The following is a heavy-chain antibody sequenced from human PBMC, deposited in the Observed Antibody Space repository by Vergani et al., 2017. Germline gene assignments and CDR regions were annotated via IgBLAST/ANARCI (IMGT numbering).Heavy chain of an antibody. CDR3: AKVISXAGPIYYYYYGMDV. CDR2: ISGSGGST. J-gene: IGHJ6*02. CDR1: GFTFSSYA. Sequence: EVQLLESGGGLVQPGGSLRLSCAASGFTFSSYAMSWVRQAPGKGLEWVSAISGSGGSTYYADSVKGRFTISRDNSKNTLYLQMNSLSAEDTAVYYCAKVISXAGPIYYYYYGMDVWGQGTTVTVSS. D-gene: IGHD1-1*01. V-gene: IGHV3-23*01.